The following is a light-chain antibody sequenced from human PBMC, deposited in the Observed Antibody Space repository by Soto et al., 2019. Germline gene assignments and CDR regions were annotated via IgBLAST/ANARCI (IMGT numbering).Light chain of an antibody. CDR3: AAWDDNLSGLYV. CDR1: ASTIGRNY. V-gene: IGLV1-47*01. CDR2: RNS. J-gene: IGLJ1*01. Sequence: SAPTQSPPASGAPGPRVTISCSGRASTIGRNYVYWYQQLPRTAPKLLIYRNSQRPSGVPDRFSGSKSGTSASLAISGLRSEDEADYYCAAWDDNLSGLYVFGAGTKVTVL.